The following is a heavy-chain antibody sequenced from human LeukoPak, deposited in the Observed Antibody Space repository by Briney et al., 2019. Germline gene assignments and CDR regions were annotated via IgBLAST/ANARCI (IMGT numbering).Heavy chain of an antibody. V-gene: IGHV3-21*01. CDR1: GFTFNTYS. J-gene: IGHJ3*02. CDR3: AREWVPAAKGPDAFDI. D-gene: IGHD2-2*01. CDR2: ISTSSSYI. Sequence: GGSLRLSCAASGFTFNTYSMSWVRQAPGKGLEWVSSISTSSSYIYYADSVKGRFTISRDNAKNSLYLQMNSLRAEDTAVYYCAREWVPAAKGPDAFDIWGQGTMVTVSS.